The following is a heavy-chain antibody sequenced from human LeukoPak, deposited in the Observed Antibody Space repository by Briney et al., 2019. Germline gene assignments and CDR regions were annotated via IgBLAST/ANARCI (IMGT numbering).Heavy chain of an antibody. CDR1: GFAFSSYN. V-gene: IGHV3-48*02. Sequence: PGGSLRLSCAASGFAFSSYNMSWVRQAPGKGLEWVSYIGSSGSPTHYADSVEGRFTISRDNAKNSLYLQMNSLRDEDTAVYFCARRPYSDTSGRLSDVWGQGTTVTVSS. J-gene: IGHJ6*02. D-gene: IGHD3-22*01. CDR3: ARRPYSDTSGRLSDV. CDR2: IGSSGSPT.